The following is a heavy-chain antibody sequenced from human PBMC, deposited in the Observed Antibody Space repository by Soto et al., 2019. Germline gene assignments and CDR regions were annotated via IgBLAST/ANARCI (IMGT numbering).Heavy chain of an antibody. V-gene: IGHV4-39*01. CDR2: IYYSGST. Sequence: PSETLSLTCTVSGGSISSSSYYWGWIRQPPGKGLEWIGSIYYSGSTYYNPSLKSRVTISVDTSKNQFSLKLSSVTAADTAVYYCARRCSGGSCPFDYWGQGTLVTVSS. D-gene: IGHD2-15*01. CDR3: ARRCSGGSCPFDY. J-gene: IGHJ4*02. CDR1: GGSISSSSYY.